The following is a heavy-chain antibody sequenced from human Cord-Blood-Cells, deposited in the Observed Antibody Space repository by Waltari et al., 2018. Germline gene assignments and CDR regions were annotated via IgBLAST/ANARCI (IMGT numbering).Heavy chain of an antibody. D-gene: IGHD6-19*01. CDR1: GGTCGSYT. V-gene: IGHV1-69*08. Sequence: VQLVQSGAEVKKPGSSVQVSCKASGGTCGSYTISWVRQAPGQGLEWMGRIIPILGIETYAQEFQGRVTITADKSTSTAYMELSSLRSEDTAVYYCARDPGGSSGWYWYFDLWCRGTLVTVSS. J-gene: IGHJ2*01. CDR3: ARDPGGSSGWYWYFDL. CDR2: IIPILGIE.